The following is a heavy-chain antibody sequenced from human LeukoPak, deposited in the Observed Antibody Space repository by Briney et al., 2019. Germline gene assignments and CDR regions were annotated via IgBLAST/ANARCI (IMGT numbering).Heavy chain of an antibody. CDR2: VNHSGGT. CDR1: GGSFSGYY. CDR3: ARGRRLRWGGNYYGPHIPGDDLQF. Sequence: NPSETLSLTCAVYGGSFSGYYWNWIRQSPGKGLEWIGEVNHSGGTNYNPSLKSRLTISVDTSKNQFSLKLSSVTAADTAVYYCARGRRLRWGGNYYGPHIPGDDLQFWGQGTLVTVSS. V-gene: IGHV4-34*01. J-gene: IGHJ1*01. D-gene: IGHD1-26*01.